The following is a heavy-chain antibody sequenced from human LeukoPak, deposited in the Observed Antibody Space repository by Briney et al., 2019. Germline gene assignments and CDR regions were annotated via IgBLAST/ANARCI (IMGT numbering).Heavy chain of an antibody. J-gene: IGHJ4*02. CDR3: VRVKGTYFDF. Sequence: GGSLRLSCAASGFPFSSYSMNWVRQAPGKGLEWVSYISASGSNIYYLDSVKGRFTVSRDNAMTSLFLQMDRPRAEDTAVYHCVRVKGTYFDFWGQGTLVTVSS. CDR2: ISASGSNI. D-gene: IGHD1-1*01. CDR1: GFPFSSYS. V-gene: IGHV3-48*01.